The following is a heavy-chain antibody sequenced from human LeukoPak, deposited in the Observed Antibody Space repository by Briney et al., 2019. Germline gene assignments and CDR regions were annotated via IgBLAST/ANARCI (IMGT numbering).Heavy chain of an antibody. CDR2: MNPNSGNT. D-gene: IGHD2/OR15-2a*01. J-gene: IGHJ6*03. V-gene: IGHV1-8*01. CDR3: ARGRYYGAPYYYYMDV. CDR1: GYTFTNYD. Sequence: GASVKVSCKASGYTFTNYDINWVRQATGQGLEWMGWMNPNSGNTGYAQKFQGRVTMTRNTSISTAYMELSSLRSEDTAVYYCARGRYYGAPYYYYMDVWGKGTTVTISS.